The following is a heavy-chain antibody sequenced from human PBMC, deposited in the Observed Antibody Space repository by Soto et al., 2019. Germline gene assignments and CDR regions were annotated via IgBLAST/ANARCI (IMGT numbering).Heavy chain of an antibody. CDR2: IRGDGTTT. CDR3: VRGPITGTPSVAIHM. CDR1: GFTFSKHW. J-gene: IGHJ3*02. Sequence: EVQLVESGGGLVQPGGSLRLSCAASGFTFSKHWMHWVRQAPGKGPVWVSRIRGDGTTTNYADIVEGRFTISRDNAKNRVCLQMNSLRADDTAVYYCVRGPITGTPSVAIHMWGQGTVVTISS. D-gene: IGHD1-1*01. V-gene: IGHV3-74*02.